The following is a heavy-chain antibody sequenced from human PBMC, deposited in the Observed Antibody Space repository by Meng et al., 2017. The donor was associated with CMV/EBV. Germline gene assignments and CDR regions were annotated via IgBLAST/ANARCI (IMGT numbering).Heavy chain of an antibody. D-gene: IGHD3-22*01. CDR2: IYYSGST. CDR1: GGSISSSSYY. CDR3: ARDGPVTMIVVGNWFDP. Sequence: SETLSLTCTVSGGSISSSSYYWGWIRQPPGKGLEWIGSIYYSGSTYYNPSLKSRVTTSVDTSKNQFSLKLSSVTAADTAVYYCARDGPVTMIVVGNWFDPWGQGTLVTVSS. V-gene: IGHV4-39*07. J-gene: IGHJ5*02.